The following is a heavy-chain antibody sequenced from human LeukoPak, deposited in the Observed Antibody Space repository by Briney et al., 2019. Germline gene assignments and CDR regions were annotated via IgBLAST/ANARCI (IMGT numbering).Heavy chain of an antibody. CDR2: MNQDGSEK. CDR3: ATYTHWVAGDV. Sequence: PGGSLRLSCEASGFTFSDSWMSWVRQAPGKGREWVANMNQDGSEKDYVDSVKGRFTIYRDNARNSLYLQMGSLRAEDTAVYYCATYTHWVAGDVWGQGTTVTVSS. CDR1: GFTFSDSW. V-gene: IGHV3-7*01. D-gene: IGHD3-16*01. J-gene: IGHJ6*02.